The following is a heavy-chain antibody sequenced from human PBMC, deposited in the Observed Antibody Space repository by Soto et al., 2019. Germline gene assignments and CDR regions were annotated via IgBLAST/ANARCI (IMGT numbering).Heavy chain of an antibody. Sequence: NPSEALSLTCAVYGYSIRSSDWGGWIRQPPGKGLEWIGYITHGGSTNYNPSLKRRVTMSVDPSKNQFSLTLTSVTAVDTAVYYCARMAVTTFSYYAMDVWGQGTTVTVSS. D-gene: IGHD6-19*01. CDR1: GYSIRSSDW. CDR2: ITHGGST. CDR3: ARMAVTTFSYYAMDV. J-gene: IGHJ6*02. V-gene: IGHV4-28*01.